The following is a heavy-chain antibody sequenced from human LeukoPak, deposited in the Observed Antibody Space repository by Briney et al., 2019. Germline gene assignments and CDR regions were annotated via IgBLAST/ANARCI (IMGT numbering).Heavy chain of an antibody. J-gene: IGHJ4*02. D-gene: IGHD3-10*01. CDR1: GFTFSSYE. V-gene: IGHV3-48*03. CDR2: ISSSGSTI. Sequence: GGSLRLSCAASGFTFSSYEMNWVRQAPGKGLEWVSYISSSGSTIYYADSVKGRFTISRDNAKNSLYLQMNSLRAEDTAVYYCAKGALGVMVRGVYFDYWGQGTLVTVSS. CDR3: AKGALGVMVRGVYFDY.